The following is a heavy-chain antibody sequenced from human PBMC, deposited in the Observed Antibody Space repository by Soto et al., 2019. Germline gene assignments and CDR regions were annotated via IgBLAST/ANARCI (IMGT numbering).Heavy chain of an antibody. V-gene: IGHV3-74*01. D-gene: IGHD2-15*01. CDR3: ARDLGYCSGGSCYSFRYYYYGMDV. J-gene: IGHJ6*02. CDR1: GFTFSSYW. CDR2: INSDGSST. Sequence: GGSLRLSCAASGFTFSSYWMHWVRQAPGKGLVWVSRINSDGSSTSYADSVKGRFTISRDNAKNTLYLQMNSLRAEDTAVYYCARDLGYCSGGSCYSFRYYYYGMDVWGQGTTVTVSS.